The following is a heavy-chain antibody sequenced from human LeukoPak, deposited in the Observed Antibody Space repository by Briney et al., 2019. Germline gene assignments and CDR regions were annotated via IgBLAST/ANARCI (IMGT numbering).Heavy chain of an antibody. CDR3: AKSLWFGELNWFDP. J-gene: IGHJ5*02. V-gene: IGHV3-74*01. D-gene: IGHD3-10*01. Sequence: PGGSLRLSCGASGFSFSSYWMNWVRQAPGKGLVWVAHINTDGRTTTYADSVKGRFTVARDNAKNTLYLEMNRLRAEDTAVYYCAKSLWFGELNWFDPWGQGTLVTVSS. CDR1: GFSFSSYW. CDR2: INTDGRTT.